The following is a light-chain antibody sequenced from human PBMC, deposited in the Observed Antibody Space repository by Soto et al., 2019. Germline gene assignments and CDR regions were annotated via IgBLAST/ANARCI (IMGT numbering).Light chain of an antibody. Sequence: IQMTQSPSTLTRSVGDRVTITXQASHNISSYLDWYQQIAGRATKXXIYXASNLEAGVPSRFRGSGYGTDFTFTISRLQPEYIETYYCQQYENLPPFGHGTRLEIK. CDR1: HNISSY. V-gene: IGKV1-33*01. CDR3: QQYENLPP. J-gene: IGKJ5*01. CDR2: XAS.